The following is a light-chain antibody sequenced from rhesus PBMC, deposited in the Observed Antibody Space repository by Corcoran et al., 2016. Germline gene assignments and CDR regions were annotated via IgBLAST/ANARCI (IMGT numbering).Light chain of an antibody. CDR2: YST. V-gene: IGKV1-25*02. Sequence: DIQMTQSPSSVSASVGDRVTITCRASQGISSYLAWYQQKPGKAPKLLIYYSTNLQIGVPSRFSGSGSGTEFTLTISSLQPEDVDTYYCQQYNSLRTFRKGTKVEIK. CDR3: QQYNSLRT. CDR1: QGISSY. J-gene: IGKJ1*01.